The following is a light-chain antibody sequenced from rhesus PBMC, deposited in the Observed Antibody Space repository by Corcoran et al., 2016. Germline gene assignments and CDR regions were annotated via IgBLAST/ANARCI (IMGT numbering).Light chain of an antibody. J-gene: IGKJ3*01. CDR3: LQHNSYPFT. CDR1: QGISSY. Sequence: DIQMTQSPSSLSASVGDTVTITCRASQGISSYLNWFQQKPGKDPKLLIYDASSLESGVPSRFSGSGSGTDFTLTITGVQPEDFAAYYCLQHNSYPFTFGPGTKLDIK. CDR2: DAS. V-gene: IGKV1-28*03.